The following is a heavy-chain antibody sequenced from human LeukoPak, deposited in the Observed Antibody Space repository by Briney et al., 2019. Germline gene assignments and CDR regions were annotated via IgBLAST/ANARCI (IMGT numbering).Heavy chain of an antibody. CDR1: GGSIAGFY. J-gene: IGHJ5*02. V-gene: IGHV4-59*12. CDR3: ARTTVARGTTSWFDP. D-gene: IGHD4-17*01. CDR2: MYYSGST. Sequence: PSETLSLTCTASGGSIAGFYWSWFRQSPGKGLEWIGYMYYSGSTYYNPSLKSRVSLSVDTSKNQFSLKLSSVTAADTAVYYCARTTVARGTTSWFDPWGQGTLVTVSS.